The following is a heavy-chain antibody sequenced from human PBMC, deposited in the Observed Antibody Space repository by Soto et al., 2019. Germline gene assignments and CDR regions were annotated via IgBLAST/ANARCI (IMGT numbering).Heavy chain of an antibody. CDR3: AKAPDAFEI. Sequence: PGGSLRLSCAASGLTFSGYGMSWVRQAPGTGLEWVSAISGSGSTTYYADSVKGRFTISRDNSKNTLYLQMNSLRAEDTAVYYCAKAPDAFEIWGQGTMVTVSS. V-gene: IGHV3-23*01. CDR1: GLTFSGYG. CDR2: ISGSGSTT. J-gene: IGHJ3*02.